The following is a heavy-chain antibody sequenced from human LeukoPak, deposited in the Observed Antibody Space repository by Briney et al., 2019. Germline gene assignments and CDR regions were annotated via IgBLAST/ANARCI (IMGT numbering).Heavy chain of an antibody. Sequence: GGSLRLSCAASGFTFSSYGMSWVRQAPGKGLEWVSAISGSGGSTYYADSVKGRFTISRDNSKNTLYLQMNSLRAEGTAVYYCAKLLISGYSPYWGQGTLVTVSS. D-gene: IGHD3-22*01. CDR3: AKLLISGYSPY. J-gene: IGHJ4*02. CDR1: GFTFSSYG. CDR2: ISGSGGST. V-gene: IGHV3-23*01.